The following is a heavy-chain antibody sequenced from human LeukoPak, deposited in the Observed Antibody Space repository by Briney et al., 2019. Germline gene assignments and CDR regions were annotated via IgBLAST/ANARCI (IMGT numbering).Heavy chain of an antibody. J-gene: IGHJ5*02. D-gene: IGHD3-3*01. V-gene: IGHV3-21*01. CDR2: ISASSSSI. CDR1: EFTFSVYT. Sequence: GGSLRLSCTASEFTFSVYTMNWVRQAPGKGLEWVSSISASSSSIYYADSVRGRFTVSRDNAKKSLSLQMNSLRVEDTAIYYCARETYNDFWSGLNWFDPWGQGTLVTVSS. CDR3: ARETYNDFWSGLNWFDP.